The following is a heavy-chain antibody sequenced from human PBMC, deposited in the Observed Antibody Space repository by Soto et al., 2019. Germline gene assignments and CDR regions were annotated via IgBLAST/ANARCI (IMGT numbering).Heavy chain of an antibody. CDR2: VSAYNGNT. CDR3: VRVADDDYMHWWYFDY. Sequence: QVQLVQSGAEVKMPGASVKVSCKASGYTFTRNGISWVRQAPGQGLEWMGWVSAYNGNTKYAPKLQGRVTMTTDTSTSTAYMELRSLRSGDTAVYYCVRVADDDYMHWWYFDYWGQGTLVTVSS. V-gene: IGHV1-18*01. J-gene: IGHJ4*02. D-gene: IGHD4-17*01. CDR1: GYTFTRNG.